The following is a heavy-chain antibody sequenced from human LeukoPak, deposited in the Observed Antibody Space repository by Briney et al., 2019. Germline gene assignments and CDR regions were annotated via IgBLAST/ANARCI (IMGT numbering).Heavy chain of an antibody. CDR1: GFTYDDYG. Sequence: GGSLRLSCAASGFTYDDYGMSWVRQAPGKGLEWVSGINWNGGSTGYADSVKGRFTISRDNAKKSLYLQMNSLRVEDTPFYYCAAALDSSSYFYWGFDYWGQGTLVTVSS. D-gene: IGHD3-22*01. V-gene: IGHV3-20*04. J-gene: IGHJ4*02. CDR3: AAALDSSSYFYWGFDY. CDR2: INWNGGST.